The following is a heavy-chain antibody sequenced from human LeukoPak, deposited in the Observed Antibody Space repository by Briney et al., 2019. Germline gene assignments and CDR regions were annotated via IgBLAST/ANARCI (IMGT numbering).Heavy chain of an antibody. CDR1: GYTFTGYY. CDR2: INPNSGGT. J-gene: IGHJ6*03. CDR3: ARRPTPSSSYYYYYMDV. D-gene: IGHD6-6*01. Sequence: GASVKVSCKASGYTFTGYYTHWVRQAPGQGREWMGWINPNSGGTNYAQKFQGRVTMTRDTSISTAYMELSRLRSDDTAVYYCARRPTPSSSYYYYYMDVWGKGTTVTVSS. V-gene: IGHV1-2*02.